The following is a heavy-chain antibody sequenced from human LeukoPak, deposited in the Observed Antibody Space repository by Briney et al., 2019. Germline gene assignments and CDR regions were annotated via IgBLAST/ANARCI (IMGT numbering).Heavy chain of an antibody. CDR3: SRVGPYCSSTTCYAGRAFDI. V-gene: IGHV3-49*04. J-gene: IGHJ3*02. D-gene: IGHD2-2*01. Sequence: GGSLRLSCTASGFTFGDYSMGWVRQAPGKGLEWVSFIRSKGFGGTTEYAASVKGRFTISRDDSKSIAYLQMNSLKTEDTAVYYCSRVGPYCSSTTCYAGRAFDIWGQGTMVTVSS. CDR2: IRSKGFGGTT. CDR1: GFTFGDYS.